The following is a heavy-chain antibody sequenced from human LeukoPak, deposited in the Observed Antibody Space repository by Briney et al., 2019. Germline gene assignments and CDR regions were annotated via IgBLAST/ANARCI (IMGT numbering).Heavy chain of an antibody. J-gene: IGHJ3*02. CDR1: GFTFSSYG. CDR3: ARASLGYCSSTSCYEPGDAFDI. CDR2: IWYDGSNK. D-gene: IGHD2-2*01. Sequence: GGSLRLSCAASGFTFSSYGMHWVRQAPGKGLEWVAVIWYDGSNKYYADSVKGRFTISRDNSKNALYLQMNSLRAEDTAVYYCARASLGYCSSTSCYEPGDAFDIWGQGTMVTVSS. V-gene: IGHV3-33*01.